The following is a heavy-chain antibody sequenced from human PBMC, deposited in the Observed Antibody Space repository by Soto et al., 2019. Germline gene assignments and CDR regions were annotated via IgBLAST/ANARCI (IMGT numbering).Heavy chain of an antibody. V-gene: IGHV1-8*01. J-gene: IGHJ6*02. CDR2: MNPNSGNT. CDR1: GYTFASFD. CDR3: ARGLYYYGMDV. Sequence: GASVKVSCKASGYTFASFDINWVRQATGQGLEWMGWMNPNSGNTGYAQKFQGRVTMTRDTSISTAYMELSSLRSEDTAVYYCARGLYYYGMDVWGQGTTVTVSS.